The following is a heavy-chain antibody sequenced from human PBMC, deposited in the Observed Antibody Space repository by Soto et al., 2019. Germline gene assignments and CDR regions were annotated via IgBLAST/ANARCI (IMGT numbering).Heavy chain of an antibody. CDR2: IKQDGSEK. D-gene: IGHD6-6*01. Sequence: GGSLRLSCAASGFTFSSYWMSWVRQAPGKGLEWVANIKQDGSEKYYVDSVKGRFTISRDNAKNSLYLQMNSLRAEDTAVYYCARDVYSSSSWEFDYWGQGTLVTVSS. V-gene: IGHV3-7*01. CDR3: ARDVYSSSSWEFDY. CDR1: GFTFSSYW. J-gene: IGHJ4*02.